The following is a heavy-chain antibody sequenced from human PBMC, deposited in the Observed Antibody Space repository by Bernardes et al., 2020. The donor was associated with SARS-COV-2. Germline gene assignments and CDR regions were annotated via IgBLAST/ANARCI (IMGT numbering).Heavy chain of an antibody. V-gene: IGHV3-64D*06. CDR2: IGGRDDYRT. D-gene: IGHD3-10*01. J-gene: IGHJ4*02. Sequence: GGSLRLSCLVSGFTLSDYAMHWVRQAPGKGLEYVSFIGGRDDYRTFDADFVKGRFTASRDNVKSTIYLQMNSLETEDTAIYYCVHDNYGFHHWGQGTLVIVSS. CDR3: VHDNYGFHH. CDR1: GFTLSDYA.